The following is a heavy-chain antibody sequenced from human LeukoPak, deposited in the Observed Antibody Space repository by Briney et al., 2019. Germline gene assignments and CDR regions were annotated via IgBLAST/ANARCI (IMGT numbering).Heavy chain of an antibody. J-gene: IGHJ4*02. CDR3: ATERLGIFEF. CDR1: TFTFSDDY. CDR2: ISPGSSYK. Sequence: GGSLKLSCTASTFTFSDDYMGWIRQAPGKGPEWVSSISPGSSYKFCADSVEGRFTISRDDAKNSVYLQMNNLRVDDTAVYYCATERLGIFEFWGQGSLVTVSS. V-gene: IGHV3-11*05. D-gene: IGHD3-3*01.